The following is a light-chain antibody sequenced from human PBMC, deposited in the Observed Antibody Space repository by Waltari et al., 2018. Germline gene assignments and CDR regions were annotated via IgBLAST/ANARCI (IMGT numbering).Light chain of an antibody. V-gene: IGLV2-14*01. CDR3: CSFTSSSTYV. J-gene: IGLJ1*01. CDR1: SRDVGDNKY. CDR2: EVS. Sequence: QSALTQPASVSGSPGQSVTIPCTGTSRDVGDNKYVSWYQQHPGKVPKLMIYEVSNRPAGVSGRFAGSKSGNTASLTISGLQAEDEADYYCCSFTSSSTYVFGTGTKVTVL.